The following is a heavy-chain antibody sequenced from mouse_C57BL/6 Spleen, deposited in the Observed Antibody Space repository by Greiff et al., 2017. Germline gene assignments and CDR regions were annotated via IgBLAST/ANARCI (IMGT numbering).Heavy chain of an antibody. J-gene: IGHJ1*03. CDR2: IYPGGGST. V-gene: IGHV1-55*01. Sequence: QVQLQQPGAELVKPGASVKMSCKASGYTFTSYWITWVKQRPGQGLEWIGDIYPGGGSTNYNEKFKSKATLTVDTSSSTAYMQLSILTSEDSAVYYGARSDLQSFITTVVGYFDVWGTGTTVTVSS. D-gene: IGHD1-1*01. CDR1: GYTFTSYW. CDR3: ARSDLQSFITTVVGYFDV.